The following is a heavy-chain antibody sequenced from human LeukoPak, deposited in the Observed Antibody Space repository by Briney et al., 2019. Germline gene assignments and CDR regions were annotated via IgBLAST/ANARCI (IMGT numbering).Heavy chain of an antibody. D-gene: IGHD2-8*01. Sequence: EASVKVSCKASGYTFTGYYIHWVRQAPGQGPEWMGWINADNGGTRYAEKFQGRVTMIRDTSISTAYMELSRLTSDDTALYYCARGHCTNAVCRTFDYWGQGTLVTVSS. V-gene: IGHV1-2*02. CDR2: INADNGGT. J-gene: IGHJ4*02. CDR1: GYTFTGYY. CDR3: ARGHCTNAVCRTFDY.